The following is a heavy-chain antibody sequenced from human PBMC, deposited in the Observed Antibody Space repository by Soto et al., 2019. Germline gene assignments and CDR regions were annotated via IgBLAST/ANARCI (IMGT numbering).Heavy chain of an antibody. V-gene: IGHV3-23*01. CDR3: AKVSRYYDFWSGYSYYYYYMDV. D-gene: IGHD3-3*01. CDR1: GFTFSSYA. J-gene: IGHJ6*03. Sequence: EVQLLESGGGLVQPGGSLRLSCAASGFTFSSYAMSWVRQAPGKGLEWVSAISGSGGSTYYADSVKGRFTISRDNPKNTLYLQMNSLRAEDTAVYYCAKVSRYYDFWSGYSYYYYYMDVWGKGTTVTVSS. CDR2: ISGSGGST.